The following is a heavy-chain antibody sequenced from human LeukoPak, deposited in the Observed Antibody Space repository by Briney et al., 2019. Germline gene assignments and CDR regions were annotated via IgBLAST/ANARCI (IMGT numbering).Heavy chain of an antibody. J-gene: IGHJ4*02. CDR3: ARDLYDSSGYFDY. CDR2: IYSGGST. Sequence: PGGSLRLSCAASGFTVSSNYMSWVRQAPGKGLEWVSVIYSGGSTYYADSVKGRFTISRDNSKNTLYLQMNSLRAEDTAAYYCARDLYDSSGYFDYWGQGTLVTVSS. CDR1: GFTVSSNY. D-gene: IGHD3-22*01. V-gene: IGHV3-53*01.